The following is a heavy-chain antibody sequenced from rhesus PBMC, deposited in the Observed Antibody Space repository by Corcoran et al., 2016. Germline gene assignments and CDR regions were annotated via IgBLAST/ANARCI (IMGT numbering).Heavy chain of an antibody. CDR2: VDPSGST. Sequence: QLQLQESGPGLVKPSETLSLTCAVSGGSISGYGWSWLSQPPGTGLVWIGRVDPSGSTYYNPSLKSRVTISRDTSKNQFSLSVSSVTAADTAVYYCARGVTPFDYWGQGVLVTVSS. CDR1: GGSISGYG. CDR3: ARGVTPFDY. J-gene: IGHJ4*01. V-gene: IGHV4-165*01. D-gene: IGHD4-23*01.